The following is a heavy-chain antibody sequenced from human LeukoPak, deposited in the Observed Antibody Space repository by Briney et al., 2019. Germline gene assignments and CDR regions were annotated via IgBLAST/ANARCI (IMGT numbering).Heavy chain of an antibody. CDR1: GYSFTSYW. CDR3: ARHRGDGYNWWSGDAFDI. J-gene: IGHJ3*02. Sequence: GESLKISCKGSGYSFTSYWIGWVRQMPGKGLEWMGIIYPGDSDTRYSPSFQGQVTISADKSISTAYLQWSSLKASGTAMYYCARHRGDGYNWWSGDAFDIWGQGTMVTVSS. CDR2: IYPGDSDT. D-gene: IGHD5-12*01. V-gene: IGHV5-51*01.